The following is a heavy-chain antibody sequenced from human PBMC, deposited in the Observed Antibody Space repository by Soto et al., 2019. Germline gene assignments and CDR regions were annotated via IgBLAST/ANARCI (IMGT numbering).Heavy chain of an antibody. D-gene: IGHD2-21*02. CDR3: ACKAACGVDCYAFDS. J-gene: IGHJ4*02. CDR2: IIPLFGTA. CDR1: GGIFSSNT. Sequence: QVYLVQSGAEVKKPGSSVKISCKASGGIFSSNTINWVRQAAGQGLEWMGGIIPLFGTANYAEKFQGRVTITAHTATKTEYMELSSLRSEDKAVYYCACKAACGVDCYAFDSWGQGTLVTVSS. V-gene: IGHV1-69*06.